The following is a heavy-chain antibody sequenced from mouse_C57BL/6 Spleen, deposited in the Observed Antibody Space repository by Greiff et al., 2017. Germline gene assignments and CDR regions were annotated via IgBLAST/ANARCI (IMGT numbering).Heavy chain of an antibody. CDR1: GYTFTSYW. J-gene: IGHJ4*01. CDR3: ARGGGDYAMGC. CDR2: IDPSDSYT. Sequence: VQLQQPGAELVMPGASVKLSCKASGYTFTSYWMHWVKQRPGQGLEWIGEIDPSDSYTNYNQKFKGKSTLTVDKSSSTAYMQLSSLTSEDSAVYYCARGGGDYAMGCWGQGTSVTVSS. V-gene: IGHV1-69*01.